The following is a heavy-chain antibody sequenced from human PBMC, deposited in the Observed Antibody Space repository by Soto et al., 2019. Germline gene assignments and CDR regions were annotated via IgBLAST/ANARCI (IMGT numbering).Heavy chain of an antibody. Sequence: EVQLVESGGGLVQPGGSLRLSCAASGFTFSSYWMSWVRQAPGKGLEWLANIKQDGSEKYYVDSVKGRFTISRDNSKNTPYLQMNSLRAEDTAVYYCATRRGCSGGSCYPDERYYGMDVLGQGTTVTGSS. CDR1: GFTFSSYW. J-gene: IGHJ6*02. CDR2: IKQDGSEK. D-gene: IGHD2-15*01. CDR3: ATRRGCSGGSCYPDERYYGMDV. V-gene: IGHV3-7*03.